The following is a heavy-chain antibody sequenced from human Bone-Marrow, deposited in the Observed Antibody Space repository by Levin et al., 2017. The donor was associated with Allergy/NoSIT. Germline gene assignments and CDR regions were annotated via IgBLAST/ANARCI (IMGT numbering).Heavy chain of an antibody. CDR3: ASGTRSYYFDY. J-gene: IGHJ4*02. V-gene: IGHV4-59*01. Sequence: SETLSLTCTVSADSIEGYYWSWIRQAPGKGLEWIGYIFSSGSTYSNPSLQSRVTILIYTSKRQISLSLSSVTAADTAVYFCASGTRSYYFDYWSQGSLVTVSS. D-gene: IGHD2-2*01. CDR2: IFSSGST. CDR1: ADSIEGYY.